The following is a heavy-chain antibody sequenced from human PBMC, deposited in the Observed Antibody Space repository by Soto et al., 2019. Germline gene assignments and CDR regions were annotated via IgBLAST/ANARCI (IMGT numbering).Heavy chain of an antibody. Sequence: EVQLVESGGGLVKPGGSLRLSCAASGFTFSSYSMNWVRQPPGKGLEWISSISSSSSYIYYADSVKGRFTISRDHAKNSVYLQMNSLRAEATAVYYCVRVGCSSTSCYETDDRGLGALVTVSS. CDR2: ISSSSSYI. D-gene: IGHD2-2*01. CDR1: GFTFSSYS. J-gene: IGHJ4*02. CDR3: VRVGCSSTSCYETDD. V-gene: IGHV3-21*01.